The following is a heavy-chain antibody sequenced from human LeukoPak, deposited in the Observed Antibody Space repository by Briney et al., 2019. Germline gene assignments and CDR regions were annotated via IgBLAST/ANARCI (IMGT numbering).Heavy chain of an antibody. CDR1: GGSFSGYY. V-gene: IGHV4-34*01. J-gene: IGHJ4*02. D-gene: IGHD5-24*01. Sequence: PSETLSLTCAVYGGSFSGYYWSWIRQPPGKGLEWIGEINHSGSTNYNPSLKSRVTISVDTSKNQFSLKLSSVTAADTAVYYCAREGRDGIYYFDYWGQGTLVTVSS. CDR2: INHSGST. CDR3: AREGRDGIYYFDY.